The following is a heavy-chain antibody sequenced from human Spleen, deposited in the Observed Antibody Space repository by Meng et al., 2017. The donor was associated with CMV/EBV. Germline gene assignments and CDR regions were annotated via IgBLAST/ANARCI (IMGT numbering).Heavy chain of an antibody. CDR3: ARDGYSYGQGTYYFDY. J-gene: IGHJ4*02. V-gene: IGHV3-21*01. Sequence: EVQLVESGGGLVMPGGCLRLSCAASGFTFSSYSMNWVRQAPGKGLEWVSSISSSSSYIYYADSVKGRFTISRDNAKNSLYLQMNSLRAEDTAVYYCARDGYSYGQGTYYFDYWGQGTLVTVAS. CDR1: GFTFSSYS. CDR2: ISSSSSYI. D-gene: IGHD5-18*01.